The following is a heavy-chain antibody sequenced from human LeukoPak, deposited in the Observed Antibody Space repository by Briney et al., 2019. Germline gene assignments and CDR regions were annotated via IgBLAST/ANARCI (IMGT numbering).Heavy chain of an antibody. D-gene: IGHD1-1*01. J-gene: IGHJ6*02. CDR1: GLTFRSYW. CDR3: ARDRQYTMDV. Sequence: AWSLRLPCPASGLTFRSYWMHWVLQAPGKGLVWVSRINSDGSSTSYADSVKGRFTISRDNAKNTLYLQMNSLRAEDTAVYYCARDRQYTMDVWGQGNPGHRLL. CDR2: INSDGSST. V-gene: IGHV3-74*01.